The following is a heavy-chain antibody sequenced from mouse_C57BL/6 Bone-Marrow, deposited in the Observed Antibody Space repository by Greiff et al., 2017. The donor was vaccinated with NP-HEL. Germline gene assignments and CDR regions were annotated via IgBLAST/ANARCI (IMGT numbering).Heavy chain of an antibody. CDR1: GFTFSSYA. D-gene: IGHD4-1*01. CDR3: ARELGCDY. Sequence: EVKVVESGGGLVKPGGSLKLSCAASGFTFSSYAMSWVRQTPEKRLEWVATISDGGSYTYYPDNVKGRFTISRDNAKNNLYLQMSHLKSEDTAMYYCARELGCDYWGQGTTLTVSS. V-gene: IGHV5-4*01. CDR2: ISDGGSYT. J-gene: IGHJ2*01.